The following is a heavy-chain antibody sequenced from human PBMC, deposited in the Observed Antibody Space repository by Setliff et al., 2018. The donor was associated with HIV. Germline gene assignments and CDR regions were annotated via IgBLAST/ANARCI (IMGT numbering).Heavy chain of an antibody. CDR1: GFSLSTSGMC. Sequence: SGPTLVNPTQSLTLTCTFSGFSLSTSGMCVSWIRQPPGKALEWLARIDWDDDKYYSTSLKTRLTISKDTSKNQVVLTMTNMDPVDTATYYCARMRGGDCYSGFDYWGQGTRVTVS. CDR3: ARMRGGDCYSGFDY. CDR2: IDWDDDK. D-gene: IGHD2-21*02. V-gene: IGHV2-70*11. J-gene: IGHJ4*02.